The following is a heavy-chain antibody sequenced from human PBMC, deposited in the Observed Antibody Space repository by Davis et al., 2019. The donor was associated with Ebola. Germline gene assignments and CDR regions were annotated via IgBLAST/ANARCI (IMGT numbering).Heavy chain of an antibody. CDR2: IRYDGSNK. Sequence: GESLKISCAASGFTFSSYGMHWVRQAPGKGLEWVAFIRYDGSNKYYVDSVKGRFTISRDNSKNTLYLQMNSLRAEDTAVYYCAKDHSLFRGGFDYWGQGTLVTVSS. D-gene: IGHD5/OR15-5a*01. J-gene: IGHJ4*02. CDR1: GFTFSSYG. CDR3: AKDHSLFRGGFDY. V-gene: IGHV3-30*02.